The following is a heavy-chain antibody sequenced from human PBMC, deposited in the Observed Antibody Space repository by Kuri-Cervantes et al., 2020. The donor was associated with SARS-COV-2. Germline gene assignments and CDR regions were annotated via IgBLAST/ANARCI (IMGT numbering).Heavy chain of an antibody. V-gene: IGHV4-34*01. CDR2: INYSGTT. J-gene: IGHJ6*03. CDR3: ARLRRHNNGWFATGYYMDV. D-gene: IGHD6-19*01. CDR1: GGSFSGYY. Sequence: GSLRLSCAVYGGSFSGYYWSWIRQSPGKGLEWIGEINYSGTTNYNPSLKSRVTISVDTSKTQFSLNLTSVTAADPAVYYCARLRRHNNGWFATGYYMDVWGKGTTVTVSS.